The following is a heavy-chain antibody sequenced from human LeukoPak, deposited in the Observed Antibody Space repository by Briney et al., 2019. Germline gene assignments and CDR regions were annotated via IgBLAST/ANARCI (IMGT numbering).Heavy chain of an antibody. CDR1: GFAFSTYA. CDR2: ITGSGSST. V-gene: IGHV3-23*01. CDR3: AKDLRGYSYYGYFDY. D-gene: IGHD5-18*01. Sequence: GSLRLSCAASGFAFSTYAMSWVRQAPGKGLEWVSAITGSGSSTYFADSVKGRFTISRDNSKNTLYLQMNSLRAEDTAVYHCAKDLRGYSYYGYFDYWGQGTLVTVSS. J-gene: IGHJ4*02.